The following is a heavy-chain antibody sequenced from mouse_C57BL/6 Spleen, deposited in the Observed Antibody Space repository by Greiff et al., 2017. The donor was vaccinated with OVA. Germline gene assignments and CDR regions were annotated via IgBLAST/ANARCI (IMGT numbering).Heavy chain of an antibody. J-gene: IGHJ2*01. V-gene: IGHV1-80*01. D-gene: IGHD1-3*01. CDR3: ARSGGSSYFDY. CDR2: IYPGDGDT. CDR1: GYAFSSYW. Sequence: QVQLQQSGAELVKPGASVKISCKASGYAFSSYWMNWVKQRPGTGLEWIGQIYPGDGDTNYNGKFKGKATLTADKSSSTAYMQLSSLTSEDSAVYFCARSGGSSYFDYWGQGTTLTVSS.